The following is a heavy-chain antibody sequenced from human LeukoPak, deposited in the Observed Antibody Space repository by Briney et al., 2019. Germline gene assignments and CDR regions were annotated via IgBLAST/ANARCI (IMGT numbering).Heavy chain of an antibody. V-gene: IGHV3-53*01. CDR3: AKSMGSYDDNVVPLDP. J-gene: IGHJ5*02. CDR2: IYSGDNT. Sequence: GGSLRLSCAASGFTVSTNYMNSVRQAPGKGLEWVSVIYSGDNTYYADSVKGRFTISRDNSKNTLYLQMNSLTAEDTAVYYCAKSMGSYDDNVVPLDPWGQGTLVTVSS. CDR1: GFTVSTNY. D-gene: IGHD3-3*01.